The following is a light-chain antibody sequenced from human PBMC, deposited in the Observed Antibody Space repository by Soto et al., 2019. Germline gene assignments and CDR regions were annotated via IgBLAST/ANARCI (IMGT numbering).Light chain of an antibody. Sequence: QSALTQPRPVSGSPGQSVTFSCTGTTGDIGAYNYVSWYQFHPGKAPKMIIYDVNKRPSGGPDRFSGSKSGNTASLTISWLQAEDEADYYCCSYAHTSRVFGGGTKLTVL. CDR1: TGDIGAYNY. CDR2: DVN. J-gene: IGLJ3*02. CDR3: CSYAHTSRV. V-gene: IGLV2-11*01.